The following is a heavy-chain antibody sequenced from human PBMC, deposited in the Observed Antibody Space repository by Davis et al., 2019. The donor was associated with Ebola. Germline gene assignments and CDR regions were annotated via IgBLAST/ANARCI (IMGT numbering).Heavy chain of an antibody. CDR3: VRGVDSTIFGVAYSYFHD. J-gene: IGHJ4*02. CDR1: GYIFTSYY. CDR2: ITPSIGIT. Sequence: ASVKVSCKASGYIFTSYYIHWVRQAPGQGLEWMGIITPSIGITSSAQKFQGKVTITRDTSTSTVYMELSSLKSEDTAVYYCVRGVDSTIFGVAYSYFHDWGQGTLVTVSS. D-gene: IGHD3-3*01. V-gene: IGHV1-46*01.